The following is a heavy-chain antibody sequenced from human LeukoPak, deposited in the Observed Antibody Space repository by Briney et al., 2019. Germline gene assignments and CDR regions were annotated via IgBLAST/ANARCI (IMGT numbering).Heavy chain of an antibody. CDR2: IYSAGST. CDR1: GFTVSDTY. D-gene: IGHD4-17*01. J-gene: IGHJ4*02. Sequence: GGSLRLSCAASGFTVSDTYMSWVRQAPGKGLEWVSFIYSAGSTYYADSVKGRFTISRDNSKNTLYLQMNSLRAEDTAVYYCARDSDYGDYSYWGQGTLVTVSS. V-gene: IGHV3-53*01. CDR3: ARDSDYGDYSY.